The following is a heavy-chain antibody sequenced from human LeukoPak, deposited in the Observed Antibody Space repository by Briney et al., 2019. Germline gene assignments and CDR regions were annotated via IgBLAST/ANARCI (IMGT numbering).Heavy chain of an antibody. CDR3: AREAYDFWSGYSRRVYYYGMDV. CDR1: GVSISSGSYY. Sequence: SETLSLTCTVSGVSISSGSYYWSWIRQPAGKGLEWIGRIDASGSTNYNPSLKSRVTISVDTSKNQFSLKLSSVTAADTAVYYCAREAYDFWSGYSRRVYYYGMDVWGQGTTVTVSS. CDR2: IDASGST. V-gene: IGHV4-61*02. D-gene: IGHD3-3*01. J-gene: IGHJ6*02.